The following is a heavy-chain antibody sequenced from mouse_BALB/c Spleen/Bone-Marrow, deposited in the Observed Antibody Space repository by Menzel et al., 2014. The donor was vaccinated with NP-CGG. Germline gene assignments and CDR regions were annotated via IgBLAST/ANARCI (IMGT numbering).Heavy chain of an antibody. CDR2: IYPGNSDT. CDR1: GYTFSNYW. V-gene: IGHV1-5*01. Sequence: VQLQQSGTMLARPGAAVKMSCKASGYTFSNYWMHWVKQRPGQGLEWIGTIYPGNSDTTYNQKFKGKAKLTAVTSTSTAFMELSSRTNEDSAVYYCTTLARSDFDYWGQGTTLTVSS. J-gene: IGHJ2*01. D-gene: IGHD3-1*01. CDR3: TTLARSDFDY.